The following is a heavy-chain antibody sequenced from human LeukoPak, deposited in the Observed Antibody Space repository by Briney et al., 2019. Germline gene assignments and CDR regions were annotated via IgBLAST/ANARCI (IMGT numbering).Heavy chain of an antibody. V-gene: IGHV4-59*01. D-gene: IGHD3-10*01. Sequence: PSETLSLTCSVSGDSFSIYYWSWIRQPPGKGLEWIGYIYNSGSTNYNPSLKSRVTISVDTSKNQFSLKLTSVTAADTAVYYCARDRELGYWGQGTLVTVSS. J-gene: IGHJ4*02. CDR3: ARDRELGY. CDR2: IYNSGST. CDR1: GDSFSIYY.